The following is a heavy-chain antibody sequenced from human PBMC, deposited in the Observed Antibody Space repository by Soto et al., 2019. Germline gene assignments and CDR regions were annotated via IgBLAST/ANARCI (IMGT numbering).Heavy chain of an antibody. CDR2: IKQDESEK. Sequence: GGSLRLSCVTYGLTFTDYWMSWVRQAPGKGLEWVANIKQDESEKNYLDSVKGRFTISRDNSKNTLDLQMNSLRAEDTAVYYCAKDRVSEHSSGWPQGHWGQGTLVTVSS. CDR1: GLTFTDYW. D-gene: IGHD6-19*01. J-gene: IGHJ4*02. CDR3: AKDRVSEHSSGWPQGH. V-gene: IGHV3-7*01.